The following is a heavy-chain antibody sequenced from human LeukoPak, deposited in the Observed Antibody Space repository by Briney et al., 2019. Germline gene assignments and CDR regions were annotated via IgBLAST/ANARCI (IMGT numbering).Heavy chain of an antibody. J-gene: IGHJ4*02. Sequence: QSGGSLRLSCAASGFTFSSYAMSWVRQAPGKGLEWVSAISGSGGSTYYADSVKGRFTISRDNSKNTLYLQMNSLRAEDTAVYYCAKGIVVVPAAIDYWGQGTLVTVSS. CDR2: ISGSGGST. CDR1: GFTFSSYA. D-gene: IGHD2-2*01. CDR3: AKGIVVVPAAIDY. V-gene: IGHV3-23*01.